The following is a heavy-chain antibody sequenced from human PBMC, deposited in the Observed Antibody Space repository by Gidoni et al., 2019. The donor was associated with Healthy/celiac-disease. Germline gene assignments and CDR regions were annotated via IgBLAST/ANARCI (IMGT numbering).Heavy chain of an antibody. CDR2: INPSCGST. J-gene: IGHJ2*01. CDR1: GSTFTSNY. CDR3: ARDGGTVVSLGYFDL. V-gene: IGHV1-46*01. D-gene: IGHD4-17*01. Sequence: QVQLVQSGAEVKKPGASVTVSCKASGSTFTSNYMPWVRQAPGQGLEWMGLINPSCGSTSYAQKFQGRGTMTRDTSTSTVYMELSSLRSEDTAVYNCARDGGTVVSLGYFDLWGRGTLVTVSS.